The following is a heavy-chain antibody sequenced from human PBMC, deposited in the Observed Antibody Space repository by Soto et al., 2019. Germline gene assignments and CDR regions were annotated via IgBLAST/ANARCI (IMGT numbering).Heavy chain of an antibody. J-gene: IGHJ6*02. D-gene: IGHD6-13*01. CDR1: GYSCTSYW. Sequence: PGESLKISCKGSGYSCTSYWIGWVRQMPGKGLEWMGIIYPGDSDTRYSPSFQGQVTISADKSISTAYLQWSSLKASDTAMYYCARHRVAAAGPAYYYYYYGMDVWGQGTTVTVSS. CDR2: IYPGDSDT. V-gene: IGHV5-51*01. CDR3: ARHRVAAAGPAYYYYYYGMDV.